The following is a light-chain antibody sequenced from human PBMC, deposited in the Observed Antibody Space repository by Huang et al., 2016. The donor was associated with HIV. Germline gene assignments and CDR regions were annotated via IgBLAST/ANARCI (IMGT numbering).Light chain of an antibody. Sequence: DIQMTQSPSSLSAFLGDRVIISCRASQNISIYLNWYQQKPGKAPKLLIYAAISLQGGVPSTFSGSGSGTDFTLTITNLQPEDSATYYCQQSDRTPRTFGQGTKLEIK. V-gene: IGKV1-39*01. CDR2: AAI. J-gene: IGKJ2*01. CDR3: QQSDRTPRT. CDR1: QNISIY.